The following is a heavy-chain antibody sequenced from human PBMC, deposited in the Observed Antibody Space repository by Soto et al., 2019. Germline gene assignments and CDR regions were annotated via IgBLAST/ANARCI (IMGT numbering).Heavy chain of an antibody. J-gene: IGHJ6*02. CDR1: GYSFTTYC. Sequence: ESLKISCKVSGYSFTTYCITWVRQMPGQGLEWMGRIDPSDSYTHYSPSFQGHVTISTDRSISTAYLQWSSLKASDTAMYYCARLSCSRTTSYYGMDVWGQGTAVTVS. CDR3: ARLSCSRTTSYYGMDV. D-gene: IGHD2-2*01. CDR2: IDPSDSYT. V-gene: IGHV5-10-1*01.